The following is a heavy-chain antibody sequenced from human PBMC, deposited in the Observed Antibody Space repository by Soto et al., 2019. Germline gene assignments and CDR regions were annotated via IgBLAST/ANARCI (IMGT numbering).Heavy chain of an antibody. Sequence: QVQLVESGGGVVQPGRSLRLSCAASGFTFSSYGMHWVRQAPGKGLEWVAVISYDGSNKYYADSVKGRFSISRDNSKNTLYLQMNSLRAEDTAVYYCAKPAWAYYDFWSGQMNGYYFDYWGQGTLVTVSS. CDR3: AKPAWAYYDFWSGQMNGYYFDY. CDR2: ISYDGSNK. J-gene: IGHJ4*02. CDR1: GFTFSSYG. D-gene: IGHD3-3*01. V-gene: IGHV3-30*18.